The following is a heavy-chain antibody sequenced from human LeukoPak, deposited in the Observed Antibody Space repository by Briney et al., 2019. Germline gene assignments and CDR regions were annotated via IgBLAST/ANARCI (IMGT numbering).Heavy chain of an antibody. CDR2: ISGSGGTT. V-gene: IGHV3-23*01. CDR1: GFTFDDYT. CDR3: AKGPVAVAGYYFDH. Sequence: GGSLRLSCAASGFTFDDYTMHWVRQAPGKGLEWVSSISGSGGTTYYADSVKGRFTISRDNPNNTLDLQMNSLTAEDTAVYYCAKGPVAVAGYYFDHWGQGTLVTVSS. D-gene: IGHD6-19*01. J-gene: IGHJ4*02.